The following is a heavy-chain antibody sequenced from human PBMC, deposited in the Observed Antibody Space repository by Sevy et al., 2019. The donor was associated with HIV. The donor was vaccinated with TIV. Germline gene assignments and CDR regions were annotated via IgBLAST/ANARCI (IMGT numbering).Heavy chain of an antibody. V-gene: IGHV3-23*01. CDR1: GFTFSSYA. CDR2: ISGSGGST. D-gene: IGHD3-10*01. Sequence: GGSLRLSCAASGFTFSSYAMSWVRQAPGKGLEWISAISGSGGSTYYADSVKGRFTISRDNSKNTLYLQMNSLRAEDTAVYYCAKSGRMVRGVIDYWGQGTLVTVSS. J-gene: IGHJ4*02. CDR3: AKSGRMVRGVIDY.